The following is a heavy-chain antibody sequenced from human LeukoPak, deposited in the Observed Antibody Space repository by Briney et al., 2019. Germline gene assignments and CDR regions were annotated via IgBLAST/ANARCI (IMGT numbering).Heavy chain of an antibody. J-gene: IGHJ5*02. CDR2: IIPIFGTA. CDR3: ARAYYA. CDR1: GFTFTSSA. D-gene: IGHD3-10*01. Sequence: SVKLSCKASGFTFTSSAMQWVRQARGQRLEWMGRIIPIFGTADYAQKFQGRVTITTDESTSTAYMELSSLRSEDTAVYYCARAYYAWGQGTLVTVSS. V-gene: IGHV1-69*05.